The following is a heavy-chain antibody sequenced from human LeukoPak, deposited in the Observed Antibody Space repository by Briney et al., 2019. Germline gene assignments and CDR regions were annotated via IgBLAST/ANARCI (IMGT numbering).Heavy chain of an antibody. V-gene: IGHV3-7*03. CDR2: INHNGNVN. Sequence: GGSLRLSCAASGFTFSSYWMNWARQAPGKGLEWVASINHNGNVNYYVDPVKGRFTISRDNAKNSLYLQMSNLRAEDTAVYFYARGGGLDVWGQGATVTVSS. CDR1: GFTFSSYW. CDR3: ARGGGLDV. J-gene: IGHJ6*02. D-gene: IGHD3-16*01.